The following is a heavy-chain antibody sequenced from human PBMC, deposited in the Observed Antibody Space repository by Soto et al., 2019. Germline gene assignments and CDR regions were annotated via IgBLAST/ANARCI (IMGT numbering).Heavy chain of an antibody. J-gene: IGHJ6*02. CDR1: GGSISSGDYY. D-gene: IGHD3-3*01. V-gene: IGHV4-30-4*01. Sequence: SETLSLTCTVSGGSISSGDYYWSWIRQPPGKGLEWIGYIYYSGSTYYNPSLKSRVTISVDTSKNQFSLKLSSVTAADTAVYYCARDGTIFGVVKPHYYYYGMDVWGQGTTVTVSS. CDR2: IYYSGST. CDR3: ARDGTIFGVVKPHYYYYGMDV.